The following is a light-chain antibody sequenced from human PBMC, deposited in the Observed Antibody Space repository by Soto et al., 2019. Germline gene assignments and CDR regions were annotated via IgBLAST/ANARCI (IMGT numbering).Light chain of an antibody. V-gene: IGKV3D-15*01. CDR1: QRVSYN. Sequence: ETVMTQSPATLSVSPGDRATLSCSASQRVSYNLAWYQQKPGQAPRLLIYDASTRATGIPARFSGSASGTEFTLTINSLLSEDFPVYYCQQYNNWPLTFGGGTKVEMK. CDR2: DAS. CDR3: QQYNNWPLT. J-gene: IGKJ4*01.